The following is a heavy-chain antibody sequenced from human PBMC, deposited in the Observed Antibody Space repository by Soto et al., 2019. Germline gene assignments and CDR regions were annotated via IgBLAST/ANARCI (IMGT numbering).Heavy chain of an antibody. CDR1: GFTFSSYS. CDR3: ARDPPLLGYCSGGSCSGVWFDT. J-gene: IGHJ5*02. CDR2: ISSSSSTI. D-gene: IGHD2-15*01. V-gene: IGHV3-48*02. Sequence: PGGSLRLSCAASGFTFSSYSMNWVRQAPGKGLEWVSYISSSSSTIYYADSVKGRFTISRDNAKNSLYLQMNSLRDEDTAVYYCARDPPLLGYCSGGSCSGVWFDTWGQGTLVTVSS.